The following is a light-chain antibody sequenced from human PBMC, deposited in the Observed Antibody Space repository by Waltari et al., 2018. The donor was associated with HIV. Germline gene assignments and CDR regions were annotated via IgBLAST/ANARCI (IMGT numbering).Light chain of an antibody. J-gene: IGKJ2*01. CDR2: LGS. Sequence: DIVVTQSPLSLPVTPGEPASISCRSSQSLLHSNGYNYLDWYLQKPGQSPQVLIYLGSHRASGVPDRFSGSGSGTDFTLKISRVEAEDVGVYYCMQALQSPRTFGQGTKLEI. V-gene: IGKV2-28*01. CDR1: QSLLHSNGYNY. CDR3: MQALQSPRT.